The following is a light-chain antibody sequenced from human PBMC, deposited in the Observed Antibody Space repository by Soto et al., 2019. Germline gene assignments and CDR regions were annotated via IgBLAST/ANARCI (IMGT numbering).Light chain of an antibody. V-gene: IGKV3-15*01. CDR3: QQYNNWPRT. J-gene: IGKJ1*01. CDR2: GAS. Sequence: DIVLPQVTATRSLSPCDRATLSCRASQSVSSNLAWYQQKPGQAPRLLIYGASTRATGIPARFSGSGSGTEFTLTISSLQSEDFAVYYCQQYNNWPRTFGQGTKVDIK. CDR1: QSVSSN.